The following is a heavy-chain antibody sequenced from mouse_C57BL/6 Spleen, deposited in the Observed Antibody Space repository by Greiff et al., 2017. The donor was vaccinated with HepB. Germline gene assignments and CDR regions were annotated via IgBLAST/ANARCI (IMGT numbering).Heavy chain of an antibody. CDR1: GYAFTNYL. CDR3: AREAQLGRPYFDY. Sequence: VQLQQSGAELVRPGTSVKVSCKASGYAFTNYLIEWVKQGPGQGLEWIGVINPGSGGTNYNEKFKGKATLTADKSSSTAYMQLSSLTSEDSAVYFGAREAQLGRPYFDYWGQGTTLTVSS. D-gene: IGHD4-1*02. V-gene: IGHV1-54*01. J-gene: IGHJ2*01. CDR2: INPGSGGT.